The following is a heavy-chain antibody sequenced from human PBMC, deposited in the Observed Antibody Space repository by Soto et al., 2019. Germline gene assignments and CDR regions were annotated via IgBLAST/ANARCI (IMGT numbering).Heavy chain of an antibody. Sequence: SQTLSLTCAISGDSVSSNSAAWNWIRQSPSRGLEWLGRTYYRSKWYNDYAVSVKSRITINPDTSKNQFSLQLNSVTPEDTAVYYCARARHGYPEVGKWETPYYYYGMDVWGQGTTVTVSS. CDR2: TYYRSKWYN. V-gene: IGHV6-1*01. D-gene: IGHD7-27*01. CDR3: ARARHGYPEVGKWETPYYYYGMDV. J-gene: IGHJ6*02. CDR1: GDSVSSNSAA.